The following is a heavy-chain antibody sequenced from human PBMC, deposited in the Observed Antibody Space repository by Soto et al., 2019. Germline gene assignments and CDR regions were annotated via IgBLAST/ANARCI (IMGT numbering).Heavy chain of an antibody. CDR3: ARVPGIAAAGTEEWFDP. V-gene: IGHV1-46*01. Sequence: GASVKVSCKASGYTFTSYYMHWVRQAPGQGLEWMGIINPSGGSTSYAQKFQGRVTMTRDTSTSTVYMELSSLRSEDTAVYYCARVPGIAAAGTEEWFDPWGQGTLVTVSS. J-gene: IGHJ5*02. D-gene: IGHD6-13*01. CDR2: INPSGGST. CDR1: GYTFTSYY.